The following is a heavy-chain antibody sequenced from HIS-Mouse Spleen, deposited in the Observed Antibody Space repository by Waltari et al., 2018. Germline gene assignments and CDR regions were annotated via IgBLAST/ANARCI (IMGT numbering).Heavy chain of an antibody. CDR3: ARGHDYSNYFDY. V-gene: IGHV1-8*01. Sequence: QVQLVQSGAEVKKPGASVKVSCKASEYTFTSYDINWVRQATGQGLEWMGWMNPNRGNTSSAPNFQGRVTMTRNTSISTAYMELSSLRSEDTAVYYCARGHDYSNYFDYWGQGTLVTVSS. J-gene: IGHJ4*02. D-gene: IGHD4-4*01. CDR1: EYTFTSYD. CDR2: MNPNRGNT.